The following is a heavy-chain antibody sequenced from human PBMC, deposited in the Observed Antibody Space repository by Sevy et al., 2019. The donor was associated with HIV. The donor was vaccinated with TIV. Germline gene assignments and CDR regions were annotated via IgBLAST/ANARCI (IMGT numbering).Heavy chain of an antibody. CDR3: AKNVRGIAVAGHYYYYGMDV. D-gene: IGHD6-19*01. Sequence: ASVKVSCKVFGYTLSELSMHWVRQTPGKGLEWMGSFDPEDGETIYAQKFQGRVAMTEDTSTDTAYMELRSLRSEDTAVYYCAKNVRGIAVAGHYYYYGMDVWGQGTTVTVSS. V-gene: IGHV1-24*01. J-gene: IGHJ6*02. CDR1: GYTLSELS. CDR2: FDPEDGET.